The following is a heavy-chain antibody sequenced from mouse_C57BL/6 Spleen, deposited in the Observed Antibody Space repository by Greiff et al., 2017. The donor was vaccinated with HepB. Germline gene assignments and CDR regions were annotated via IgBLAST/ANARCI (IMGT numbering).Heavy chain of an antibody. J-gene: IGHJ1*03. D-gene: IGHD2-4*01. Sequence: EVQRVESGGGLVKPGGSLKLSCAASGFTFSDYGMHWVRQAPEKGLEWVAYISSGSSTIYYADTVKGRFTISRDNAKNTLFLQMTSLRSEDTAMYYCARLDDDDGHWYFDVWGTGTTVTVSS. CDR3: ARLDDDDGHWYFDV. V-gene: IGHV5-17*01. CDR1: GFTFSDYG. CDR2: ISSGSSTI.